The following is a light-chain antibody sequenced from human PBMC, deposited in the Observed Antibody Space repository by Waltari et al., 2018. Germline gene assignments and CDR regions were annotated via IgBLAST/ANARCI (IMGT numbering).Light chain of an antibody. Sequence: DIQMTQAPTSLSASVRDRVTITCRASQDISKYLSWYQQKPGQAPKLLIYGASNLETGVPSRFSGSGSGTDFTFTISSLQPEDIATYYCQQYDNLPVTFGQGTRVDIK. CDR1: QDISKY. CDR2: GAS. J-gene: IGKJ1*01. CDR3: QQYDNLPVT. V-gene: IGKV1-33*01.